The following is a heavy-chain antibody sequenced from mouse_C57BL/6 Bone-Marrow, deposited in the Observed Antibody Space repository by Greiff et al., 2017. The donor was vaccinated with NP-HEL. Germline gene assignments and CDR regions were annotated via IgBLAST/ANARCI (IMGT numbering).Heavy chain of an antibody. CDR2: IYPGSGST. CDR1: GFTFTSYW. J-gene: IGHJ2*01. V-gene: IGHV1-55*01. CDR3: ASSFYCDYEKNF. D-gene: IGHD2-4*01. Sequence: VQLQQPGAELVKPGASVKMSCTASGFTFTSYWITWVKQRPGQGLEWIGDIYPGSGSTNYNEKFKSKATLTVDTSSSTAYMQLSSLTSEDSAVYYCASSFYCDYEKNFWGRGTALTVSS.